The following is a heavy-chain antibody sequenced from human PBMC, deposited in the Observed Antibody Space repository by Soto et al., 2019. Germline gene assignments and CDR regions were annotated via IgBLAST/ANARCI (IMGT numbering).Heavy chain of an antibody. D-gene: IGHD2-8*02. CDR2: IHHSGST. Sequence: PSETLSLTCTVSGGSIRSSSYYWGWIRQPPGKGLEWIGSIHHSGSTYYNPSLKSRVTISVDTSKNQFSLKLTSVTAADTAVYYCARDKITGLFDYWSQGTLVTVSS. J-gene: IGHJ4*02. CDR3: ARDKITGLFDY. CDR1: GGSIRSSSYY. V-gene: IGHV4-39*02.